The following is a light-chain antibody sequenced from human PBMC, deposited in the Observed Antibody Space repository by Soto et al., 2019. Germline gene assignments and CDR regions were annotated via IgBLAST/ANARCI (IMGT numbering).Light chain of an antibody. J-gene: IGKJ2*01. CDR2: GAS. Sequence: EIVMTQSPATLSVSPGERATLSCRASQSVSSNLAWYQQKPGQAPRLLIYGASTRATGIPARFSGSGSGTEFTLTISSLQSEDFAVYYCQQDNYWPTFGQGTKLEIK. V-gene: IGKV3-15*01. CDR3: QQDNYWPT. CDR1: QSVSSN.